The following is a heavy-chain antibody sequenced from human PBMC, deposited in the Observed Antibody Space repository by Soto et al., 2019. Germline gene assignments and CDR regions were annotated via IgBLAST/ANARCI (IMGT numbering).Heavy chain of an antibody. CDR2: INAGNGNT. J-gene: IGHJ6*02. V-gene: IGHV1-3*01. CDR3: ARDQVTYNYYYYYGMDV. CDR1: GYTFTSYG. D-gene: IGHD2-21*02. Sequence: ASVKVSCKASGYTFTSYGISWVRQAPGQGLEWMGWINAGNGNTKYSQKFQGRVTITRDTSASTAYMELSSLRSEDTAVYYCARDQVTYNYYYYYGMDVWGQGTTVTVSS.